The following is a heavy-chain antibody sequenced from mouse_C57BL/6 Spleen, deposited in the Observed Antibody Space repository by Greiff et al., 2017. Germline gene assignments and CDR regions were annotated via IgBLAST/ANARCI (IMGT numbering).Heavy chain of an antibody. CDR3: SKYDSNGCYAMDY. D-gene: IGHD2-10*02. CDR2: ISDGGSCN. Sequence: EVKLVESGGGLVQPGGSLKLSCAASGFTFSSYAMSWVRQTPEQRLEWVAIISDGGSCNYYTDNVEYRFTSSRDNAKNNLYLQMSHLKSEDTARYYVSKYDSNGCYAMDYWGQGTSVTVSS. J-gene: IGHJ4*01. CDR1: GFTFSSYA. V-gene: IGHV5-4*03.